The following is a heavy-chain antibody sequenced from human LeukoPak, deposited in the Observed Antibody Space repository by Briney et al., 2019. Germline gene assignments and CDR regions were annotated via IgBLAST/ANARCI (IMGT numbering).Heavy chain of an antibody. CDR2: IYSSGTT. Sequence: PSETLSLTCTVSGDSINNYFWTWIRQPAGKGLEWIGRIYSSGTTNYNPSLKSRLIMSVDTSKNQFSLNLSSVTAADTAVCYCARDANARAWDYWGQGILVTVSS. CDR1: GDSINNYF. V-gene: IGHV4-4*07. J-gene: IGHJ4*02. CDR3: ARDANARAWDY. D-gene: IGHD1-1*01.